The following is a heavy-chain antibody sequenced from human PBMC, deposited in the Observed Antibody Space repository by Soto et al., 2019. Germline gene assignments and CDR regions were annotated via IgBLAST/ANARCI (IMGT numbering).Heavy chain of an antibody. CDR1: GDSVTRANAY. V-gene: IGHV4-61*01. D-gene: IGHD4-4*01. J-gene: IGHJ5*01. Sequence: QVRLQESGPGLVKPSETLSLTCSVSGDSVTRANAYWIWLRQAPGKGLEWIGYLYNSGSTNYKPSLRSRVSLSLDTSKNQFSVNLPSVTPADSAIYYCAKLQPPGWIDAWGHGTLVAVS. CDR2: LYNSGST. CDR3: AKLQPPGWIDA.